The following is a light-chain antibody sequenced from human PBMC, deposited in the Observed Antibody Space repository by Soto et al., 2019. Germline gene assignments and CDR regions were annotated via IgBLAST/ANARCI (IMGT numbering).Light chain of an antibody. Sequence: EVLMTQSPATLSVSPGERATLSCRASQYVSNNLAWYQQKPGQVPRLLVYAASSRATGVPARFSGSGSGTEFTLTISSLQSEDFAVYYCQQYNDWPLTFGQGTKVDIK. V-gene: IGKV3-15*01. J-gene: IGKJ1*01. CDR2: AAS. CDR1: QYVSNN. CDR3: QQYNDWPLT.